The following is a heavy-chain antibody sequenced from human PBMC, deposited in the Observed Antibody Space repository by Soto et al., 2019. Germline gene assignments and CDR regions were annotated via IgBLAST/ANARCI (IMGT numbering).Heavy chain of an antibody. CDR3: ARQTPPARFDY. J-gene: IGHJ4*02. CDR2: IYYSGTT. CDR1: GGSISSYY. Sequence: SETLSLTCTVSGGSISSYYWTWIRQPPGKGLEWIGYIYYSGTTKYNPSLRSRVTISVDTSKNQFSLKLSSVTAADTAMYYCARQTPPARFDYWGQGTLVTVSS. V-gene: IGHV4-59*01.